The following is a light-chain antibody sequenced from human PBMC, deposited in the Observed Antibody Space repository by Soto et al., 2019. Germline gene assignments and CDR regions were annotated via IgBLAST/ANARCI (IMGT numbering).Light chain of an antibody. V-gene: IGLV2-14*03. CDR3: SSYTSSSTLGV. Sequence: QSALTQPASVSGSPGQSITISCTGTSSDVGGYNYVSWYQHHPGKAPKLMIYDVSNRPSGVSNRFSGSKSDNTASLTISGLQAEDEADYYCSSYTSSSTLGVFGTGTKLTVL. J-gene: IGLJ1*01. CDR2: DVS. CDR1: SSDVGGYNY.